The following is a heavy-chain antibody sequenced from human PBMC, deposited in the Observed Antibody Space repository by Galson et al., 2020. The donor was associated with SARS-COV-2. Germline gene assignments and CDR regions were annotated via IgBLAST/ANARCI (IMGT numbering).Heavy chain of an antibody. V-gene: IGHV4-31*03. J-gene: IGHJ1*01. CDR2: NYHSGST. D-gene: IGHD2-2*01. CDR3: ARGEGCSSTSCYFVITGRASVYFQH. Sequence: SETLSLTCTVSGGSISSGGYYWSWLRQHPGKGLEWIGYNYHSGSTYYNPTLKSRVTISVDTSKNQFTLKLRSVTAADTAVYYCARGEGCSSTSCYFVITGRASVYFQHWGQGTLVTVSS. CDR1: GGSISSGGYY.